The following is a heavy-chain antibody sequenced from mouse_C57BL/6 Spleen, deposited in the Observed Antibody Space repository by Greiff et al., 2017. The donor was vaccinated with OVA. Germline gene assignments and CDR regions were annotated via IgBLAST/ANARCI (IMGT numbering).Heavy chain of an antibody. CDR1: GYTFTDYE. J-gene: IGHJ4*01. CDR3: TRRVIYDGSAMDY. CDR2: IDPETGGT. D-gene: IGHD2-3*01. Sequence: LVESGAELVRPGASVTLSCKASGYTFTDYEMHWVKQTPVHGLEWIGAIDPETGGTAYNQKFKGKAILTADKSSSTAYMELRSLTSEDSAVYYCTRRVIYDGSAMDYWGQGTSVTVSS. V-gene: IGHV1-15*01.